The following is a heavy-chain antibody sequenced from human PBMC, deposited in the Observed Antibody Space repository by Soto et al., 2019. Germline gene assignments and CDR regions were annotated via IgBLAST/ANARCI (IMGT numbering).Heavy chain of an antibody. J-gene: IGHJ5*02. CDR3: AKDPVVVPAAMGGWFDP. CDR1: GFTFSSYA. CDR2: ISGSGGST. V-gene: IGHV3-23*01. D-gene: IGHD2-2*01. Sequence: GGSLRLSCAASGFTFSSYAMSWVRQAPGKGLEWVSAISGSGGSTYYADSVKGRFTISRDNSKDTLYLQMNSLRAEDTAVYYCAKDPVVVPAAMGGWFDPWGQGTLVTVSS.